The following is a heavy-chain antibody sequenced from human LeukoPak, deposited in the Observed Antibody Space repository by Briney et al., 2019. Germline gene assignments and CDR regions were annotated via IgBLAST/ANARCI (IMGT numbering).Heavy chain of an antibody. CDR1: GFTFTSYA. CDR2: ITSSGGGT. D-gene: IGHD2-15*01. CDR3: AKGTDTSGRQNLDI. J-gene: IGHJ1*01. Sequence: PGGSLRLSCGASGFTFTSYAMHWVRQAPGKGLEWVSSITSSGGGTFYTDALSGRFTISRDNGKKAVFLQMKNLRRGDSALYYCAKGTDTSGRQNLDIWGQGTLVTVSS. V-gene: IGHV3-23*01.